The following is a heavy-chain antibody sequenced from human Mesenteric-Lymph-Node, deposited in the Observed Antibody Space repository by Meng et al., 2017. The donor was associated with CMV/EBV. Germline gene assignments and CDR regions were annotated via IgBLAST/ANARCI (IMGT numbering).Heavy chain of an antibody. D-gene: IGHD3-16*01. CDR2: IKSKTDAGTT. J-gene: IGHJ4*02. Sequence: GESLKISCAASGFTFSNAWMSWVRQAPGKGLEWVGRIKSKTDAGTTDYGAPVKGRFTISRDDSKNTLYLQMNSLKIEDTAVYYCARETLYRGGGTAYDYWGQGTLVTVSS. CDR3: ARETLYRGGGTAYDY. CDR1: GFTFSNAW. V-gene: IGHV3-15*01.